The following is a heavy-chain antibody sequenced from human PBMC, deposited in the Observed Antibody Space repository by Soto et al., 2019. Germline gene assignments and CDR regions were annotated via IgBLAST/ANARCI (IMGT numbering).Heavy chain of an antibody. Sequence: HPGGSLRLSCAASGFTFSSYWMSWVRQAPGKGLEWVANIKQDGSEKYYVDSVKGRFTISRDNAKNSLYLQMNSLRAEDTAVYYCARANSEPRHYFDYWGQGTLVTVSS. V-gene: IGHV3-7*01. D-gene: IGHD1-26*01. CDR2: IKQDGSEK. CDR3: ARANSEPRHYFDY. CDR1: GFTFSSYW. J-gene: IGHJ4*02.